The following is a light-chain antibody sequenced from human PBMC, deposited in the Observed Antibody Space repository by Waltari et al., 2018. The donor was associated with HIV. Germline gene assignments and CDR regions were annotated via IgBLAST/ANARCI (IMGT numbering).Light chain of an antibody. CDR1: KLGDKY. Sequence: SYDLTQPPSVSVSPGQTDSITCSGAKLGDKYASWYQQKAGQSPVLVIFQDRQRPSGTPDRFSGSNAGNTATLTISGTQAMDEADYYCQAWDSNTAHVLFGGGTKVTVL. J-gene: IGLJ2*01. V-gene: IGLV3-1*01. CDR2: QDR. CDR3: QAWDSNTAHVL.